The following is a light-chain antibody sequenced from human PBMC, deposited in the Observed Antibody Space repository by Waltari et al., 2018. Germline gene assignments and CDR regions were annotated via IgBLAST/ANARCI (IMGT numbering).Light chain of an antibody. J-gene: IGKJ1*01. CDR3: QQYGNSPWT. V-gene: IGKV3-20*01. Sequence: EIVLTQSPDTLPLSPGERATLPCRASPTIKNNYLSWFQHKRGQAPRLLFFGASDRATGIPDRFTASRSGTDFTLTISRLEPEDFAVYYCQQYGNSPWTFGHGTRVEMK. CDR1: PTIKNNY. CDR2: GAS.